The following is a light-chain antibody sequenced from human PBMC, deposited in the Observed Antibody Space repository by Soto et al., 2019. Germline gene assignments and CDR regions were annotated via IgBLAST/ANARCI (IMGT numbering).Light chain of an antibody. V-gene: IGKV1D-12*01. J-gene: IGKJ4*01. CDR1: QGISNW. Sequence: DIQMTQSPSSVSASVGDRVTITCRASQGISNWLAWYQQKPGKAPKLLIYAASSLKSGVPLRFSGSGSGTDFTLTISSLQPEDFATYYCQQANSFPFTFGGGTKVEIK. CDR3: QQANSFPFT. CDR2: AAS.